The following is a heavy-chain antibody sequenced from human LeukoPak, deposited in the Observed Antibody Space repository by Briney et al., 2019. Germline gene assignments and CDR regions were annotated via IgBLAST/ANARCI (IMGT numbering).Heavy chain of an antibody. Sequence: SETLSLTCAVSGGSISSGGYSWSWIRQPPGKGLEWIGYIYHSGSTYYNPSLKSRVTISVDTSKNQFSLKLSSVTAADTAVYYCARVTNDYVWGSYRFDYWGQGTLVTVSS. V-gene: IGHV4-30-2*05. D-gene: IGHD3-16*02. J-gene: IGHJ4*02. CDR3: ARVTNDYVWGSYRFDY. CDR1: GGSISSGGYS. CDR2: IYHSGST.